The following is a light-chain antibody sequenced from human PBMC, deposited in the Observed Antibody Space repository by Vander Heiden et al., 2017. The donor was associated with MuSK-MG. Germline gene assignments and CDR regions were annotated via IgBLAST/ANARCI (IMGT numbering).Light chain of an antibody. J-gene: IGKJ1*01. V-gene: IGKV1-6*01. CDR3: QQNSSFPRT. Sequence: QMTQSPSSLSASVGDRVTITCRASQGVRNDLSWYQQKPGQAPKILIYGASSLHSGVPSRFSGSGSGTDFILTISSLQPEDSATYFCQQNSSFPRTFGQGTKVEIK. CDR2: GAS. CDR1: QGVRND.